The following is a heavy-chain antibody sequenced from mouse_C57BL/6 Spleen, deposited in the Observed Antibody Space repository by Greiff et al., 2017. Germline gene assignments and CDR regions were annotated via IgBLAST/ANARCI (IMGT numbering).Heavy chain of an antibody. CDR3: ARHNYCSSYGAMDY. V-gene: IGHV1-55*01. J-gene: IGHJ4*01. CDR1: GYTFTSYW. Sequence: QVQLQQPGAELVKPGASVKMSCKASGYTFTSYWITWVKQRPGQGLEWIGDIYPGSGSTNYNEKFKSKATLTVDTSSSTAYMQLSSLTSEDSAVYYCARHNYCSSYGAMDYWGQGTSVTVSS. CDR2: IYPGSGST. D-gene: IGHD1-1*01.